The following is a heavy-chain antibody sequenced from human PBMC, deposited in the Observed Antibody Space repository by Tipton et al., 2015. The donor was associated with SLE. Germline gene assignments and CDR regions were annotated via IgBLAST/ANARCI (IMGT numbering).Heavy chain of an antibody. J-gene: IGHJ6*02. CDR3: ARVRATVVRAVKYYFYGMDV. CDR1: GGSISSHY. D-gene: IGHD3-10*01. V-gene: IGHV4-59*11. CDR2: IYYSGGT. Sequence: TLSLTCTVSGGSISSHYWNWIRQPPGKGLEWIGNIYYSGGTNYNPSLKSRVTISVDTSKNQFSLKLSSVTAADTAVYYCARVRATVVRAVKYYFYGMDVWGQGTTVAVSS.